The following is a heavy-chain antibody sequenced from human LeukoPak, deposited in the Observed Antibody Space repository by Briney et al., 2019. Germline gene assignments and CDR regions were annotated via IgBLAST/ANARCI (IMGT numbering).Heavy chain of an antibody. V-gene: IGHV3-33*01. CDR2: IWYDGSKE. CDR1: GFTFTTHG. J-gene: IGHJ4*02. Sequence: QPGGSLRLSCAASGFTFTTHGMHWVRQAPGKGLEWVAIIWYDGSKEYYADSVKGRFTISRDNAKNSLSLQMNSLRDEDTAVYYCARDHDWAFHYWGQGTRVTVSS. D-gene: IGHD3-9*01. CDR3: ARDHDWAFHY.